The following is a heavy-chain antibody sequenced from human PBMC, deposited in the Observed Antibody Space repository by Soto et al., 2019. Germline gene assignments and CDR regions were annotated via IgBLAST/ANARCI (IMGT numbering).Heavy chain of an antibody. CDR2: ISGSSSYI. V-gene: IGHV3-21*01. D-gene: IGHD3-22*01. Sequence: PGGSLRLSCAASGFTFSSYAMSWVRQAPGKGLEWVSAISGSSSYIYYADSVKGRFTISRDNAKNSLYLQMNSLRAEDTAVYYCARDMHYYDSSGYAAYYYYGMDVWGQGTTVTSP. J-gene: IGHJ6*02. CDR3: ARDMHYYDSSGYAAYYYYGMDV. CDR1: GFTFSSYA.